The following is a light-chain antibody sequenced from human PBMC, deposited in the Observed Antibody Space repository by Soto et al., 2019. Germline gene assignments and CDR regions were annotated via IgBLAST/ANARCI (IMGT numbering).Light chain of an antibody. CDR3: SSYTSSATTV. CDR2: EVS. V-gene: IGLV2-14*01. CDR1: SNDVGTYNY. J-gene: IGLJ1*01. Sequence: QSALTQPASVSGSPGQSITISCTGTSNDVGTYNYVSWYQHHPGKAPRLIIYEVSNRPSGVSHRFSGSKSGHMASLNISGLQAEDEADYFCSSYTSSATTVFGTGTKVTVL.